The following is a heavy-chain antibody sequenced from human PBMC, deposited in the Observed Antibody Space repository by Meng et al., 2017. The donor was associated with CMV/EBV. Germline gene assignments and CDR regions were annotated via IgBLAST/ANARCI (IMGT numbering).Heavy chain of an antibody. CDR3: ARDDLGDYDFWSGYYGVRFDY. CDR1: GFTFSSYE. Sequence: GGSLRLSCAASGFTFSSYEMNWVRQAPGKGLEWASYISSSGSTIYYADSVKGRFTISRDNAKNSLYLQMNSLRAEDTAVYYCARDDLGDYDFWSGYYGVRFDYWGQGTLVTVSS. J-gene: IGHJ4*02. CDR2: ISSSGSTI. D-gene: IGHD3-3*01. V-gene: IGHV3-48*03.